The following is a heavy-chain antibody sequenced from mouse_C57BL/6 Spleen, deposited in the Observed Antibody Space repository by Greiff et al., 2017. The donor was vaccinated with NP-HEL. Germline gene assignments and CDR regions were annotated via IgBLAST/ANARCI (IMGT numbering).Heavy chain of an antibody. Sequence: EVKLVESGGGLVQPGGSLKLSCAASGFTFSDYYMYWVRQTPETRLEWVAYISNGGGSTYYPDTVKGRFTISRDNAKNTLYLQMSRLKSEDTAMFYCARGVVDAMDYWGQGTSVTVSS. V-gene: IGHV5-12*01. J-gene: IGHJ4*01. CDR1: GFTFSDYY. CDR3: ARGVVDAMDY. CDR2: ISNGGGST.